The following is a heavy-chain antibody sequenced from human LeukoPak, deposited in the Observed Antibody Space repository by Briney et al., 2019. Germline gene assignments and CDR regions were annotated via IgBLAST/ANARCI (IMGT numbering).Heavy chain of an antibody. Sequence: SETLSLTCAVSGGSISSGGYSWSWIRQPPGTGLEWLGYIYYSGSTYYNPSLKSRVTISVDTSKNQFSLKLSSVTAADTAVYYCATELYCSSTSCPSPYDYWGQGTLVTVSS. J-gene: IGHJ4*02. CDR2: IYYSGST. CDR3: ATELYCSSTSCPSPYDY. CDR1: GGSISSGGYS. V-gene: IGHV4-30-4*07. D-gene: IGHD2-2*01.